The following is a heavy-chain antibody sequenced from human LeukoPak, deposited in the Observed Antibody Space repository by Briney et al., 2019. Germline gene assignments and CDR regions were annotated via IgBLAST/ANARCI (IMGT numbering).Heavy chain of an antibody. Sequence: ASVKVSCKASGYTFTGYYMHWVRQAPGQGLEWMGRINPNSGGTNYAQKFQGRVTMTRDTSISTAYMELSRLRSDDTAVYYCGCASRTGYCYYGMDVWGQGTTVTVSS. CDR3: GCASRTGYCYYGMDV. CDR1: GYTFTGYY. CDR2: INPNSGGT. J-gene: IGHJ6*02. D-gene: IGHD1-14*01. V-gene: IGHV1-2*06.